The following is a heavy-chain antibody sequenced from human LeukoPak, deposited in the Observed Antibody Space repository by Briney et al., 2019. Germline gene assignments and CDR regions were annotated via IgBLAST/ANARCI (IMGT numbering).Heavy chain of an antibody. Sequence: GGSLRLSCAASGFTFSSYSMNWVRQAPEKGLEWVSSISSSSSYIYYADSVKGRFTISRDNAKNSLYLQMNSLRAEDTAVYYCARIRDPTDYYYYYGMDVWGQGTTVTVSS. D-gene: IGHD3-3*02. J-gene: IGHJ6*02. CDR3: ARIRDPTDYYYYYGMDV. CDR2: ISSSSSYI. CDR1: GFTFSSYS. V-gene: IGHV3-21*01.